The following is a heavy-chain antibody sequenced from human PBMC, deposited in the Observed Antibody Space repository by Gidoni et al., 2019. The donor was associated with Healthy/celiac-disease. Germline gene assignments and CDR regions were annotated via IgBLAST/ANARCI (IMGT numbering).Heavy chain of an antibody. Sequence: QVQLVQSGAEVKKPGSSVKVSCKASGGTFSRYALSWVRQAPGQGLEWMGGIIPILGTANYAQKFQGRVTITADKATSTAYMELSSLRSEDTAVYYCARGDIVATMHPTHGNYYYMDVWGKGTTVTVSS. CDR2: IIPILGTA. CDR3: ARGDIVATMHPTHGNYYYMDV. CDR1: GGTFSRYA. V-gene: IGHV1-69*06. J-gene: IGHJ6*03. D-gene: IGHD5-12*01.